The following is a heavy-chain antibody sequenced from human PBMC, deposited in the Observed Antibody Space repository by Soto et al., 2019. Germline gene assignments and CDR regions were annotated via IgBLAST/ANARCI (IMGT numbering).Heavy chain of an antibody. CDR3: ASARHIGP. V-gene: IGHV3-7*01. Sequence: EVQLVESGGDLVQPGGSLRLSCAASGFTFSNYWMRWVRQAPGKGLEWVANIKEDGSERDYVDSVKGRFTISRDNAENSLYLQMNSLRAEDTAVYYCASARHIGPWGQGTLVTVSS. J-gene: IGHJ5*02. CDR2: IKEDGSER. CDR1: GFTFSNYW. D-gene: IGHD2-21*01.